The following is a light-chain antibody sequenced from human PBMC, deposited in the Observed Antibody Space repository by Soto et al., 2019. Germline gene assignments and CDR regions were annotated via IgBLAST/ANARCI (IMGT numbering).Light chain of an antibody. Sequence: QSVLTQPPSASWTPGQRVTISCSGSSSNIGSNTVNWYQQLPGTAPKLLIYSNNQRPSGVPDRFSGSKSGTLASLAISGLQSEDEADYYCAAWDDSLNGVVFGGGTKLTVL. V-gene: IGLV1-44*01. CDR3: AAWDDSLNGVV. J-gene: IGLJ2*01. CDR1: SSNIGSNT. CDR2: SNN.